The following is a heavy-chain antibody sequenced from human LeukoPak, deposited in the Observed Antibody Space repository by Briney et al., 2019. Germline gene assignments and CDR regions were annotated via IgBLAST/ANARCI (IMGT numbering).Heavy chain of an antibody. Sequence: PGRSLRLSCAASGFIFSTYAMNWVRQTPGEGLEWISFISRSSNTIYYADSVKGRFTISRDNAKNSLYLQMNSLRVEDTAVYYCARGPDATTVTHDYWGQGTLVTVSS. CDR1: GFIFSTYA. D-gene: IGHD4-17*01. CDR3: ARGPDATTVTHDY. CDR2: ISRSSNTI. V-gene: IGHV3-48*04. J-gene: IGHJ4*02.